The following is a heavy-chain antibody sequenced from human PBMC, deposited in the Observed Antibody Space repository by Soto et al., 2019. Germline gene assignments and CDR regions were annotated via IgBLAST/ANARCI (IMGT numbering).Heavy chain of an antibody. D-gene: IGHD3-22*01. J-gene: IGHJ3*02. CDR3: ARDQRITMIVVVNAFDI. Sequence: GGSLRLSCAASGFTFSSYSMNWVRQAPGKGLEWVSSISSSSSYIYYADSVKGRFTISRDNAKNSLYQQMNSLRAENTAVYYCARDQRITMIVVVNAFDIWGQGTMVTVSS. V-gene: IGHV3-21*01. CDR2: ISSSSSYI. CDR1: GFTFSSYS.